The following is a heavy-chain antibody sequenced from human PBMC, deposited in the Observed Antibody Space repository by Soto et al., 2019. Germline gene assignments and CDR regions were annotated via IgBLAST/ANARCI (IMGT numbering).Heavy chain of an antibody. CDR3: AKDPSLAPAY. CDR1: GFTFRSYA. Sequence: GGSLRLSCAASGFTFRSYAMSWVRQAPGKGLEWVSAISGSGANTYYADSVKGRFTISRDNSKNTLYLQINSLRAEDTAVYYCAKDPSLAPAYWGQGTLVTVSS. CDR2: ISGSGANT. J-gene: IGHJ4*02. V-gene: IGHV3-23*01.